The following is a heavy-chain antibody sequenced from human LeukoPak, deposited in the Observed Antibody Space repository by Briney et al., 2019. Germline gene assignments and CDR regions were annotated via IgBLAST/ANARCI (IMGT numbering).Heavy chain of an antibody. J-gene: IGHJ4*02. CDR2: ITGSDGST. D-gene: IGHD2-15*01. CDR1: GFTFSTYA. Sequence: QPGGSLRLSCAASGFTFSTYAMMWVRQAPGKGLECVSSITGSDGSTFYADSVRGRFTISRDNSKNTLYLQMNSLRAEDTAVYYWGKEPHKSGGCPQDYGGQGTLVTVSS. CDR3: GKEPHKSGGCPQDY. V-gene: IGHV3-23*01.